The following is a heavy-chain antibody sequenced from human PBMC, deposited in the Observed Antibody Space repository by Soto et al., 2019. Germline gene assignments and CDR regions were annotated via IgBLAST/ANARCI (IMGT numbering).Heavy chain of an antibody. CDR1: GYTFTSYA. CDR2: INAGNGNT. Sequence: ASVKVSCKASGYTFTSYAMHRVRQAPGQRLEWMGWINAGNGNTKYSQKFQGRVTITRDTSASTAYMELSSLRSEDTAVYYCARTTMVRGASYYYYGMDVWGQGTTVTVLL. CDR3: ARTTMVRGASYYYYGMDV. V-gene: IGHV1-3*01. J-gene: IGHJ6*02. D-gene: IGHD3-10*01.